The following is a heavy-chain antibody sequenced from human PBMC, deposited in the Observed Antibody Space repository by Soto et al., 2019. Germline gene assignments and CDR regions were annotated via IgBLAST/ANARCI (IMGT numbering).Heavy chain of an antibody. CDR2: VSYDGRQK. Sequence: QVQVVESGGAAVQPGQSLRLSCAASGFTFSSYTFHWVRQAPGKGLEWVAVVSYDGRQKFHADSVKGRFTISRDNSKNTLYLQMNSLRVEDTATYYCAGALENPYFYYGLNVWGQGTTVTVSS. V-gene: IGHV3-30*04. CDR1: GFTFSSYT. CDR3: AGALENPYFYYGLNV. J-gene: IGHJ6*02. D-gene: IGHD1-1*01.